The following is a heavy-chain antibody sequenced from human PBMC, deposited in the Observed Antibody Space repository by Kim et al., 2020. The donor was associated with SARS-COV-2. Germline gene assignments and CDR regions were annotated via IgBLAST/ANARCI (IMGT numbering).Heavy chain of an antibody. Sequence: GGSLRLSCVASGFTFNTYWMSWVRQAPGKGLEGVANISPDGSRTYYVGSVRGRFTVSRDNAKNSLYLQMNSLRAEDTAEYFCAGVYGDGFADFWPSWGQGTLVTVSP. J-gene: IGHJ5*02. V-gene: IGHV3-7*01. D-gene: IGHD3-10*02. CDR3: AGVYGDGFADFWPS. CDR1: GFTFNTYW. CDR2: ISPDGSRT.